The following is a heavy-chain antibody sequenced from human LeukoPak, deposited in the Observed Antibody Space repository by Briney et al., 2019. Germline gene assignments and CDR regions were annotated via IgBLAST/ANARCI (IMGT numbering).Heavy chain of an antibody. Sequence: SETLSLTCTVSGGSIDNYFCTWIRQSAGKGLECIGRIHSSGSTYYSPSLKSRVSMSVDTSNNKFSLRLNSVTAADTAVYYCARDPAGHGRYFDYWGQGVLVTVSS. J-gene: IGHJ4*02. CDR2: IHSSGST. CDR3: ARDPAGHGRYFDY. V-gene: IGHV4-4*07. D-gene: IGHD1-14*01. CDR1: GGSIDNYF.